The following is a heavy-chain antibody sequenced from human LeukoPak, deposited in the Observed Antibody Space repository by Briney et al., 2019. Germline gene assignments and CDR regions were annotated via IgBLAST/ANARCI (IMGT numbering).Heavy chain of an antibody. CDR3: ARDSMVRGVIRGYYYYMDV. Sequence: ASVKVSCTASGYTFTGYYMHWVRQAPGQGLEWMGWINPNSGGTNYAQKFQGRVTMTRDTSISTAYMELSRLRSDDTAVYYCARDSMVRGVIRGYYYYMDVWGKGTTVTVSS. CDR1: GYTFTGYY. J-gene: IGHJ6*03. CDR2: INPNSGGT. D-gene: IGHD3-10*01. V-gene: IGHV1-2*02.